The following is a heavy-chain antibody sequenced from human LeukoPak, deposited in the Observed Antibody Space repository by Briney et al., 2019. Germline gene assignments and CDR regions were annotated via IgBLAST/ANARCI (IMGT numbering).Heavy chain of an antibody. V-gene: IGHV3-23*01. CDR1: GFTFSSYA. Sequence: GGSLRLSCAASGFTFSSYAMTWVRQAPGKGLEWASGISGSGGSTYYADSMKGRFTISRDNSQNTLYLQMNSLRAEDTAVYYCAKSKVVAATMGRFDYWGQGTLVTVSS. CDR3: AKSKVVAATMGRFDY. J-gene: IGHJ4*02. CDR2: ISGSGGST. D-gene: IGHD2-15*01.